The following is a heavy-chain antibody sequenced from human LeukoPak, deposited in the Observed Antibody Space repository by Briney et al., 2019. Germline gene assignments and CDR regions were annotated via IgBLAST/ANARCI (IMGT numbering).Heavy chain of an antibody. Sequence: GGSLRLSCAASGFTFSRYSMTWGRQAPGKGLEWVSSISSSSSYIYYAESVKGRFTISRDNAKNTLYLQMNSLRAEDTAVYYCARDRGITGTTQSDYWGQGTLVTVSS. V-gene: IGHV3-21*01. J-gene: IGHJ4*02. CDR2: ISSSSSYI. CDR1: GFTFSRYS. CDR3: ARDRGITGTTQSDY. D-gene: IGHD1-7*01.